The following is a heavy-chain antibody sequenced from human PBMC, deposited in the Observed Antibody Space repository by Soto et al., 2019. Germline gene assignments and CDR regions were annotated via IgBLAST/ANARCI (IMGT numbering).Heavy chain of an antibody. CDR2: INHSGST. CDR1: GGSFSDYY. J-gene: IGHJ4*02. D-gene: IGHD3-10*01. V-gene: IGHV4-34*01. Sequence: SETLSLTCAVYGGSFSDYYWSWIRQPPGKGLEWIGEINHSGSTNYNPSLKSRVTISVDTSKNQFSLKLSSVTAADTAVYYCARRMVRGLERYNNGYFDYWGQGTLVTVSS. CDR3: ARRMVRGLERYNNGYFDY.